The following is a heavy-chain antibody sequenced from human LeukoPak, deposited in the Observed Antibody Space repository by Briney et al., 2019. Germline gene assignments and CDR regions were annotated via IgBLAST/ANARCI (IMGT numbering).Heavy chain of an antibody. Sequence: SGPTLVNPTQTLTLSCTCSGFSLRTSGVGVGWIRHPPGKALEWLALIYWNDDKRYSPSLKSRLTLTKDTSKNQVVLTMTNMDPVDTATYYCAHTFYDSSVGPFDYWGQGTLVTVSS. V-gene: IGHV2-5*01. J-gene: IGHJ4*02. D-gene: IGHD3-22*01. CDR2: IYWNDDK. CDR3: AHTFYDSSVGPFDY. CDR1: GFSLRTSGVG.